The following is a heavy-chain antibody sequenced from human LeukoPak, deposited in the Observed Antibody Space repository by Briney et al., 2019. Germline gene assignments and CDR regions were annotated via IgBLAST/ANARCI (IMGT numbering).Heavy chain of an antibody. V-gene: IGHV3-23*01. Sequence: GGSLRLSCAASGFTFSSYAMSWVRQAPGKGLEWVSAISGSGGSTYYADSVKGWFTISRDNSKNTLYLQMNSLRAEDTAVYYCAKGVRGAYYYGSGSYYGYWGQGTLVTVSS. J-gene: IGHJ4*02. CDR1: GFTFSSYA. CDR2: ISGSGGST. D-gene: IGHD3-10*01. CDR3: AKGVRGAYYYGSGSYYGY.